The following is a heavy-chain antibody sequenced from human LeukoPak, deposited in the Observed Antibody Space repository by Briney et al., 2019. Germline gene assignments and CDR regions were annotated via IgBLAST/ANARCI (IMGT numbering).Heavy chain of an antibody. CDR2: IYYSGST. V-gene: IGHV4-39*07. D-gene: IGHD6-13*01. CDR3: AAREGTYSSSWYPENLVIDP. CDR1: GGSISSSSYY. J-gene: IGHJ5*02. Sequence: SETLSLTCTVSGGSISSSSYYWGWIRQPPGKGLEWIGSIYYSGSTYYNPSLKSRVTISVDKSKNQFSLKLSSVTAADTAVYYCAAREGTYSSSWYPENLVIDPWGQGTLVTVSS.